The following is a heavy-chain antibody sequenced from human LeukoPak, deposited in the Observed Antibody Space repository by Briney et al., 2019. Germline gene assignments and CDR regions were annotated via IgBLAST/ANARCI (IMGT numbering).Heavy chain of an antibody. J-gene: IGHJ4*02. D-gene: IGHD1-26*01. CDR1: GGTFSSYT. CDR3: ARGFSGSYQY. CDR2: IIPILGIA. V-gene: IGHV1-69*02. Sequence: ASAKVSCKASGGTFSSYTISWVRQAPGQGREWMGRIIPILGIANYAQKFQGRVTITADKSMSTAYMELSSLRSEDTAVYYCARGFSGSYQYWGQGTLVTVSS.